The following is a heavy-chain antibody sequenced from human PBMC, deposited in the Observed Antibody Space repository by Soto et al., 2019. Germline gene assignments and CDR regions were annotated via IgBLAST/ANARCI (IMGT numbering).Heavy chain of an antibody. Sequence: SETLSLTCAVSGYSIGSGYYWGWIRQPPGKGLEWIGSIYHSGSTYYNPSLKSRVTISVDTSKNQFSLKLSSVTAADTAVYYCARDQDYYGSGSYSWFDPWGQGTLVTVSS. D-gene: IGHD3-10*01. V-gene: IGHV4-38-2*02. CDR2: IYHSGST. J-gene: IGHJ5*02. CDR1: GYSIGSGYY. CDR3: ARDQDYYGSGSYSWFDP.